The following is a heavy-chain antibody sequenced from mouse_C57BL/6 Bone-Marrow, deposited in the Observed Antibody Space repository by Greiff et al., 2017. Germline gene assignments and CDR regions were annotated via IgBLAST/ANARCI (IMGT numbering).Heavy chain of an antibody. CDR3: ARGESNYLYWYFDV. Sequence: QVQLQQPGAELVMPGASVKLSCKASGYTFTSYWMHWVKQRPGQGLEWIGENDPSDSYTNYNQKFKGKSTLTVDKSSSTAYMQLSSLTSEDSAVYYCARGESNYLYWYFDVWGTGTTVTVSS. D-gene: IGHD2-5*01. CDR1: GYTFTSYW. J-gene: IGHJ1*03. CDR2: NDPSDSYT. V-gene: IGHV1-69*01.